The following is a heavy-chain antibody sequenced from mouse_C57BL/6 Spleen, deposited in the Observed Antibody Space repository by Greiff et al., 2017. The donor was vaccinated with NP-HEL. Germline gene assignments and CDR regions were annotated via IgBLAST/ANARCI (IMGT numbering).Heavy chain of an antibody. CDR3: ARGYDYDDGGYWYFDV. J-gene: IGHJ1*03. CDR2: INPYNGDT. Sequence: EVKLVESGPELVKPGDSVKISCKASGYSFTGYFMNWVMQSHGKSLEWIGRINPYNGDTFYNQKFKGKATLTVDTSSSTAHMELRSLTSGDSAVYYCARGYDYDDGGYWYFDVWGTGTTVTVSS. V-gene: IGHV1-20*01. CDR1: GYSFTGYF. D-gene: IGHD2-4*01.